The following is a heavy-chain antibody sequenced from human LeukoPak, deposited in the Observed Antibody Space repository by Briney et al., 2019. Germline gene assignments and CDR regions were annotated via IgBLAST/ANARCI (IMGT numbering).Heavy chain of an antibody. CDR1: GYTFTSYD. CDR3: ARGAHYYDSSGKGFDY. V-gene: IGHV1-8*01. D-gene: IGHD3-22*01. CDR2: MNPNSGNT. J-gene: IGHJ4*02. Sequence: ASVKSSCKASGYTFTSYDINWVRQATGQGLEWMGWMNPNSGNTGYAQKFQGRVTMTRNTSISTAYMELSSLRSEDTAVYYCARGAHYYDSSGKGFDYWGQGTLVTVSS.